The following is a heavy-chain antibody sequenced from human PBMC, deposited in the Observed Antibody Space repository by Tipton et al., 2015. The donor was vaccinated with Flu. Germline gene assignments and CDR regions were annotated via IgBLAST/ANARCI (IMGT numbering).Heavy chain of an antibody. V-gene: IGHV3-48*03. CDR1: GFTFSSYE. D-gene: IGHD6-19*01. J-gene: IGHJ4*02. CDR2: ISGSGTTI. CDR3: AKVIPELVAGLDY. Sequence: GSLRLSYAASGFTFSSYEMDWVRQAPGKGLEWVSYISGSGTTIYYADSVKGRFTISRDNAENSLHLQMNSLRVEDTAVYYCAKVIPELVAGLDYWGQGTLVTVSS.